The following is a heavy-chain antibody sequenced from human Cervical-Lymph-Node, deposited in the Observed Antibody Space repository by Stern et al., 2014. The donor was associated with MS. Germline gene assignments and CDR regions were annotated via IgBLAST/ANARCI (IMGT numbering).Heavy chain of an antibody. D-gene: IGHD1-7*01. J-gene: IGHJ5*02. CDR1: RFTFDNYG. Sequence: VQLVESGGGVVQPGTSLRLSCAASRFTFDNYGMHWVRQAPGKGLEWVALISYDGSNNHYADSVKGRFPISRDNSNNTLFLQMNSLRAEDTAVYYCAKHRGEDWNYAFWFDPWGQGTLVTVSS. CDR2: ISYDGSNN. CDR3: AKHRGEDWNYAFWFDP. V-gene: IGHV3-30*18.